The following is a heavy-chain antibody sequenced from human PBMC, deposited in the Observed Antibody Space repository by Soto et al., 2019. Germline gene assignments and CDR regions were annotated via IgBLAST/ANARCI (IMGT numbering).Heavy chain of an antibody. CDR2: IWYDGSNK. CDR3: ARDQGYGDYRTTDV. D-gene: IGHD4-17*01. J-gene: IGHJ6*02. Sequence: QVQLVESGGGVGQPGRSLRLSCAASGFTFTSYGMHWVRQAPGRGLEWVAIIWYDGSNKYYADSVKGRFTISRDNSKNTLYLQMNSLRAEDTAVYYCARDQGYGDYRTTDVWGQGTTVTISS. V-gene: IGHV3-33*01. CDR1: GFTFTSYG.